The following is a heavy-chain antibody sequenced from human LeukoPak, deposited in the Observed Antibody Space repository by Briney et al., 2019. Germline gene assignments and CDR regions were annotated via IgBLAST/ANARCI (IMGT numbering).Heavy chain of an antibody. J-gene: IGHJ3*02. V-gene: IGHV3-7*01. CDR1: GFTFNNYY. CDR3: ARERYCSGGGCYRGYAFHI. Sequence: PGGSLRLSCAVSGFTFNNYYMTWVRQAPGKGLEWVAGIKEDGSETYYVDSVKGRFTISRDNAENSLFLQMSSLRAEDTAVYYCARERYCSGGGCYRGYAFHIWGQGTMVTVSS. D-gene: IGHD2-15*01. CDR2: IKEDGSET.